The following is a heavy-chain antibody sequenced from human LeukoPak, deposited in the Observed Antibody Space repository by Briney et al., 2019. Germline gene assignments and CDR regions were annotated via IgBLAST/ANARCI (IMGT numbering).Heavy chain of an antibody. CDR1: GGSFSGYY. V-gene: IGHV4-34*01. CDR3: AVGATWEYFQH. J-gene: IGHJ1*01. D-gene: IGHD1-26*01. Sequence: SETLSLTCAVYGGSFSGYYWSWIRQPPGKGLEWIGETNHSGSTNYNPSLKSRVTISVDTSKNQFSLKLSSVTAADTAVYYCAVGATWEYFQHWGQGTLVTVSS. CDR2: TNHSGST.